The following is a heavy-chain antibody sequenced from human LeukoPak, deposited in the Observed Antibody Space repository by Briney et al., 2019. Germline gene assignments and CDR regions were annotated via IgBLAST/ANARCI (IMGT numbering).Heavy chain of an antibody. CDR3: ARVGGTSRITIFGVAGTAPFDY. CDR2: IYHSGST. J-gene: IGHJ4*02. D-gene: IGHD3-3*01. CDR1: GGSISSYY. V-gene: IGHV4-38-2*02. Sequence: SETLSLTCIVSGGSISSYYWSWIRQPPGKGLEWIGSIYHSGSTYYNPSLKSRVTISVDTSKNQFSLKLSSVTAADTAVYYCARVGGTSRITIFGVAGTAPFDYWGQGTLVTVSS.